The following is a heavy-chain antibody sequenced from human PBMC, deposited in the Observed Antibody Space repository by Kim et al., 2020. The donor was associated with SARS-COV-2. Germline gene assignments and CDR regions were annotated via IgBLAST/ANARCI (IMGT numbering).Heavy chain of an antibody. D-gene: IGHD4-17*01. CDR1: GFTFSTYS. CDR3: ARSDGDYVPIDY. V-gene: IGHV3-21*01. Sequence: GGSLRLSCAASGFTFSTYSMNWVRQAPGKGLEWVSSISSSSSYIYYTESVKGRFTISRDNAMDSLYLQMNSLRAEDTAVYYCARSDGDYVPIDYWGQGTLVTVSS. J-gene: IGHJ4*02. CDR2: ISSSSSYI.